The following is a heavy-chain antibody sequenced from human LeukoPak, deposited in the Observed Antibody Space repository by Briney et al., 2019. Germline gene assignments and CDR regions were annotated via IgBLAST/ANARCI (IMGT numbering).Heavy chain of an antibody. Sequence: VGTLRLSCAASGFTFSSYAMSWVRQAPGKGLEWVSAISGSGGSTYYADSGKGRFTISRDNSKNTLYLQMNSLRAEDTAVYYCAKLDWNDVLYAFDIWGQGTMVTVSS. D-gene: IGHD1-1*01. CDR3: AKLDWNDVLYAFDI. CDR1: GFTFSSYA. CDR2: ISGSGGST. V-gene: IGHV3-23*01. J-gene: IGHJ3*02.